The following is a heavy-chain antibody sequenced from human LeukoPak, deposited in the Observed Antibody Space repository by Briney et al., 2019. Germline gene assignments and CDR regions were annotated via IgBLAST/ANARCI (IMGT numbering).Heavy chain of an antibody. CDR1: GDTFTSYG. CDR3: ARTSVWVVPAAGCFDP. J-gene: IGHJ5*02. Sequence: ASEKVSCKASGDTFTSYGISWVRQAPGQGLEWMGWINPNSGGTNYAQKFQGRVTMTRDTSISTAYMELSRLRSDDTAVYYCARTSVWVVPAAGCFDPRGQGTLVTVSS. D-gene: IGHD2-2*01. V-gene: IGHV1-2*02. CDR2: INPNSGGT.